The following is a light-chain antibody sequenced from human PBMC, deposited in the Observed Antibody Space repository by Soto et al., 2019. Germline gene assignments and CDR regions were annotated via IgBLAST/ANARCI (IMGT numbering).Light chain of an antibody. V-gene: IGKV3-20*01. CDR3: PQYRSSPYT. Sequence: EILLTQSPGTLSLSPGERATLSCRASQSVSSNQLTWYQQKPGQAPRLLIYGTFNRPTGIPDRFSGSGSGTEFTLTISRLGPEDFAVDYCPQYRSSPYTFCQGTKLDIK. CDR1: QSVSSNQ. CDR2: GTF. J-gene: IGKJ2*01.